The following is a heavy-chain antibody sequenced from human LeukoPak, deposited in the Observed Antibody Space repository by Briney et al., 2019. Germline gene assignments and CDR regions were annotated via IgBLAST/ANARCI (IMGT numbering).Heavy chain of an antibody. J-gene: IGHJ4*02. CDR1: GFTFSSYG. V-gene: IGHV3-30*03. CDR3: VRADAKKTAMVDY. Sequence: GRSLRLSCAASGFTFSSYGMHWVRQAPGKGLEWVAVISYDGSNKYYADSVKGRFTISRDNAKNSLYLQMNSLRVEDTAVYYCVRADAKKTAMVDYWGRGTLVAVSS. CDR2: ISYDGSNK. D-gene: IGHD5-18*01.